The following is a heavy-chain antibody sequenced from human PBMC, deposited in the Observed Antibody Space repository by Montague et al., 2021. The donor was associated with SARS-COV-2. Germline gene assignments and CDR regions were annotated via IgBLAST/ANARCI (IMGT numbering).Heavy chain of an antibody. CDR2: INHSGST. CDR3: ARSTVTNSPFGFSNKLRSRYNGMDV. Sequence: ETLSLTCAVYGGSFSDYYLNWIRQPPGKGLEWIGEINHSGSTNYNPSLKSRVTIAVDTSKNQVSLKLTSVTAADTAVFYCARSTVTNSPFGFSNKLRSRYNGMDVWGQGTTVTVSS. D-gene: IGHD4-17*01. CDR1: GGSFSDYY. V-gene: IGHV4-34*01. J-gene: IGHJ6*02.